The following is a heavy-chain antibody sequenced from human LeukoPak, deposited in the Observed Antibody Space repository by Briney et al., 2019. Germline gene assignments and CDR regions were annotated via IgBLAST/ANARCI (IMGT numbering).Heavy chain of an antibody. CDR1: GFTISSYE. CDR3: AELGSTMIGGV. Sequence: AGTLTLSCAASGFTISSYEMKWVPQAPGKGLEWVLYISSSGSTIYYNDSVKGRFTISRDNAKNSLYLKMNRLRAEDTAVYYCAELGSTMIGGVWGKGTTVTISS. V-gene: IGHV3-48*03. CDR2: ISSSGSTI. J-gene: IGHJ6*04. D-gene: IGHD3-10*02.